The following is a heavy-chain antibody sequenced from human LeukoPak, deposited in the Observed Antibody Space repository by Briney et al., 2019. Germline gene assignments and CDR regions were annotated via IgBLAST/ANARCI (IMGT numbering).Heavy chain of an antibody. V-gene: IGHV1-3*01. CDR3: VSPNLGTAIRDDYYYYYGMDV. CDR2: INAGNGNT. CDR1: GYTFTSYA. J-gene: IGHJ6*02. D-gene: IGHD5-18*01. Sequence: GASVKVSCKASGYTFTSYAMHWVRQAPGQRLEWMGWINAGNGNTKYSQKFQGRVTITRDTSASTAYMELSSLRSEDTAVDYCVSPNLGTAIRDDYYYYYGMDVWGQGTTVTVSS.